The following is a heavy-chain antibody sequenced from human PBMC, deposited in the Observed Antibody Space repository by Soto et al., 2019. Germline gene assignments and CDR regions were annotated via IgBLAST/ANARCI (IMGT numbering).Heavy chain of an antibody. CDR3: ARGLVWRSYLDY. Sequence: SETLSLTCTVSGGSINSGGYYWSWIREHPGKGLEWIGYIYYSGSTYYNPSLKSRVTISVDTSKNQFSLKLSSVTAADTAVYYCARGLVWRSYLDYWGQGTLVTVSS. CDR2: IYYSGST. D-gene: IGHD3-16*02. CDR1: GGSINSGGYY. V-gene: IGHV4-31*03. J-gene: IGHJ4*02.